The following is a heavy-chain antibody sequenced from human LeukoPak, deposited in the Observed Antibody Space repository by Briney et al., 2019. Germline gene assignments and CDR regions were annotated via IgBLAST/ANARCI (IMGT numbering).Heavy chain of an antibody. CDR3: ARDMDYDSGPDY. CDR2: INPNSGGT. Sequence: ASVTVSCKASGYTFTVYYMHWVRQAPGQGVEWMGWINPNSGGTNYAQKFQGRGTITRDTSISTAYMELSRLRSDDTAVYYCARDMDYDSGPDYWGQGTLVTVSS. J-gene: IGHJ4*02. V-gene: IGHV1-2*02. D-gene: IGHD3-22*01. CDR1: GYTFTVYY.